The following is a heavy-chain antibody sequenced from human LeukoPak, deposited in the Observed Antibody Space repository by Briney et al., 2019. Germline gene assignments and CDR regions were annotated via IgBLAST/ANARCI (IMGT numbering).Heavy chain of an antibody. CDR3: ASALGYCSSTSCYSYYYYGMDV. D-gene: IGHD2-2*02. CDR2: INHSGST. Sequence: SETLSLTCSVSGGSISGRRYYWGWNRQPPGKGLEWIGEINHSGSTNYNPSLKSRVTISVDTSKNQFSLKLSSVTAADTAVYYCASALGYCSSTSCYSYYYYGMDVWGQGTTVTVSS. CDR1: GGSISGRRYY. J-gene: IGHJ6*02. V-gene: IGHV4-39*07.